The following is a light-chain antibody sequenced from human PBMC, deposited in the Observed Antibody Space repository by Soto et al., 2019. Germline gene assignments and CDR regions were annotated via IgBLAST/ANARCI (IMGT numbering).Light chain of an antibody. CDR2: DVS. CDR3: SSYTSSSSYV. Sequence: QSALAQPASVSGAPGQSITISCTGTSSDVGTYNSVSWYQQYPGKAPKLMIHDVSNRPSGVSNRFSGSKSGNTASLTISGLQAEDEADYYCSSYTSSSSYVFGSGTKVTAL. J-gene: IGLJ1*01. CDR1: SSDVGTYNS. V-gene: IGLV2-14*01.